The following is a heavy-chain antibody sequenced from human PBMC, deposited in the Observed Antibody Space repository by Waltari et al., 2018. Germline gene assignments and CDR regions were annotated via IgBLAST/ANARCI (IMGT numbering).Heavy chain of an antibody. J-gene: IGHJ5*02. CDR2: IGGSGNVP. D-gene: IGHD3-22*01. Sequence: EVQMLESGGTVVHPVGSLRLPSTATRFTYRDPPSRWVSQATGKGVEWVSNIGGSGNVPYYADSVEGRFTISRENSQSTLYLQMNSLRAEDTDVYYCAREPSSGYPFNWFDPWG. V-gene: IGHV3-23*01. CDR3: AREPSSGYPFNWFDP. CDR1: RFTYRDPP.